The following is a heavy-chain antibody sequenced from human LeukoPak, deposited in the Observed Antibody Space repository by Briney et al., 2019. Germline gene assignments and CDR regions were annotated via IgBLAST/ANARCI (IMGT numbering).Heavy chain of an antibody. Sequence: PGGSLRLSCAASGFTFNNYEMNWIRQAPGEGLEWVSAISGSGGSTYYADSVKGRFTISRDNSKNTLYLQMNSLRAEDTAVYYCAKWERYSSGSIDYWGQGTLVTVSS. CDR2: ISGSGGST. CDR1: GFTFNNYE. J-gene: IGHJ4*02. D-gene: IGHD6-19*01. V-gene: IGHV3-23*01. CDR3: AKWERYSSGSIDY.